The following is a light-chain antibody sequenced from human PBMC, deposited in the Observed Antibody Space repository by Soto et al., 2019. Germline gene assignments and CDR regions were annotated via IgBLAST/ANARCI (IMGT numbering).Light chain of an antibody. CDR2: AAS. J-gene: IGKJ5*01. CDR3: QQLFDSPIT. V-gene: IGKV1-9*01. Sequence: IQLTRSPSFLSASVGDRVTITCRASHRVSRNLAWNHVKPGKAPKLLIYAASTLESGVPSRFSATVSGTEFSLTITSLQPEDFATYYCQQLFDSPITFGQGTRLEIK. CDR1: HRVSRN.